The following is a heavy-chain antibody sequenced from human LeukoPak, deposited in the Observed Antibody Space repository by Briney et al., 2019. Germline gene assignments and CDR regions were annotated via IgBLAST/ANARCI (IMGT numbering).Heavy chain of an antibody. J-gene: IGHJ4*02. CDR2: ISPTGSII. Sequence: GGSLRLSCEASGITFSSYEMNWVRQAPGKGLEWVSYISPTGSIIYYADSVRGRFTISRDNAKNSLYLQMNSLRAEDTAVYYCATDTSGPWDFDYWGQGTLVTVSS. V-gene: IGHV3-48*03. CDR3: ATDTSGPWDFDY. CDR1: GITFSSYE. D-gene: IGHD3-10*01.